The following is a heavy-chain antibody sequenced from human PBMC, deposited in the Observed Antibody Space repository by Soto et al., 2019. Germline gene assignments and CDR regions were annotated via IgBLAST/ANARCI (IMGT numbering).Heavy chain of an antibody. CDR1: GFTFSSYG. V-gene: IGHV3-30*18. Sequence: GGSLRLSCAASGFTFSSYGMHWVRQAPGKGLEWVAVISYDGSNKYYADSVKGRFTISRDNSKNTLYLQMNSLRAEDTAVYYCAKDGGSGYFDAFDIWGQGTMVTVSS. CDR3: AKDGGSGYFDAFDI. J-gene: IGHJ3*02. D-gene: IGHD3-3*01. CDR2: ISYDGSNK.